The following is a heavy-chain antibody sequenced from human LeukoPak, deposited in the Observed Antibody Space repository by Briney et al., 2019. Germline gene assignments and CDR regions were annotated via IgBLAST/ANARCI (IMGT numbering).Heavy chain of an antibody. CDR3: AAQGAQDIVVVPAARAGY. CDR2: IYYSGST. Sequence: SETLSLTCTVSGGSISSYYWSWIRQPPGKGLEWIGYIYYSGSTNYNPSLKSRVTISVDTSKNQFSLKLSSVTAADTAVYYCAAQGAQDIVVVPAARAGYWGQGTLVTVSS. D-gene: IGHD2-2*01. J-gene: IGHJ4*02. V-gene: IGHV4-59*08. CDR1: GGSISSYY.